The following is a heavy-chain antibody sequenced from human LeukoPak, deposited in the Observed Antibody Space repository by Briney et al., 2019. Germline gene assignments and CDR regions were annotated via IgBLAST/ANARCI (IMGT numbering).Heavy chain of an antibody. J-gene: IGHJ4*02. Sequence: RGSLRLSCAVSGFTFRNYAVSWVRQAPGKGLEWVSSITVSADNTYYADSVKGRFTISRDNSKNTLYLQMTTLRAEDTAVYYCAFRGDILEEVAATLIFDWWGQGTLVAVTS. CDR1: GFTFRNYA. V-gene: IGHV3-23*01. CDR3: AFRGDILEEVAATLIFDW. D-gene: IGHD2-15*01. CDR2: ITVSADNT.